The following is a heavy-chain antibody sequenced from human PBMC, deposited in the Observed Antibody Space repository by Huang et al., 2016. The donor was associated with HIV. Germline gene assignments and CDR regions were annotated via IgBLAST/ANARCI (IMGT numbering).Heavy chain of an antibody. Sequence: QVQLVQSGAEVKKPGASVKVSCKASGYTFRSFGISWVRQARGQGLEWGEWISGYNGNTKFAQKFQGRLTMTTDTSTSTAYMELRSLRSDDTAVYYCARGGGIQLWLLGYYYMDVWGNGTTVTVSS. J-gene: IGHJ6*03. CDR2: ISGYNGNT. CDR3: ARGGGIQLWLLGYYYMDV. D-gene: IGHD5-18*01. V-gene: IGHV1-18*01. CDR1: GYTFRSFG.